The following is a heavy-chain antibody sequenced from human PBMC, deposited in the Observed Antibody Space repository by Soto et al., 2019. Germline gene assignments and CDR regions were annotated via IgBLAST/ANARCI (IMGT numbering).Heavy chain of an antibody. Sequence: VQLQESGPGLVKPSQTLALTCTVSGGSISSAYYYWSWIRQPPGKGLEWIGHIYDSGSTYSNPSLPSQVTISMDTSKNKFSLKLSSVTAADTAVYYCARGPSGDKVDYWGQGTLVTVSS. J-gene: IGHJ4*02. V-gene: IGHV4-30-4*01. D-gene: IGHD7-27*01. CDR2: IYDSGST. CDR3: ARGPSGDKVDY. CDR1: GGSISSAYYY.